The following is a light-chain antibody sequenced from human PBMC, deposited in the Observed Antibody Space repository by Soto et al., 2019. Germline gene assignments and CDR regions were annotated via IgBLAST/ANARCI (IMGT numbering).Light chain of an antibody. Sequence: DIQMTHSPSTLSASVGDRVTITCRASQSVSTWLAWYQQKPGGAPKLLIYDVSSLESGVPSRFSGSGSGTEFTLTISSLQPDDFATYYCQQYNRYSPLTFGGGTKVDI. CDR3: QQYNRYSPLT. CDR1: QSVSTW. CDR2: DVS. J-gene: IGKJ4*01. V-gene: IGKV1-5*01.